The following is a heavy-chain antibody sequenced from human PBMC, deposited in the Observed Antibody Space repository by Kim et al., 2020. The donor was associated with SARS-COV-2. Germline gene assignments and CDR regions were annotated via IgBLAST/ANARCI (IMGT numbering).Heavy chain of an antibody. J-gene: IGHJ4*02. CDR2: DNP. V-gene: IGHV1-3*01. D-gene: IGHD6-19*01. CDR3: ARGSGWAFDY. Sequence: DNPKFSQKFQGRVTITRATSASTAYVELTSLRSEDTAMYYCARGSGWAFDYWGQGTLVTVAS.